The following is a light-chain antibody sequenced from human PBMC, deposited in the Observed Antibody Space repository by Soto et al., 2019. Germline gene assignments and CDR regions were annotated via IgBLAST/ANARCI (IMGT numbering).Light chain of an antibody. Sequence: EIVLTQSPGTLSLSPGERATLSCRASHSVSTYLAWYQQKPGQAPRLLISDASNRATGIPARFGGGGSGTDFTLTISALEPDDFAVYYCQHRNNWPPGATFGGGTKVEIK. J-gene: IGKJ4*01. CDR3: QHRNNWPPGAT. V-gene: IGKV3-11*01. CDR1: HSVSTY. CDR2: DAS.